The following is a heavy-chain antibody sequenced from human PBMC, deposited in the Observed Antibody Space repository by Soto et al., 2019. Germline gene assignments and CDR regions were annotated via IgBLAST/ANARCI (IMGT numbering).Heavy chain of an antibody. CDR2: IYTSGST. CDR3: ARYRREAVAGYTLDN. J-gene: IGHJ4*02. Sequence: SETLSLTCTVSGGSISSYYWSWTRQPAGKGLEWIGRIYTSGSTNYNPSLKSRVTISEDTSKSQFSLKVNSMTAADTAVYYCARYRREAVAGYTLDNWGQGILVTVSS. CDR1: GGSISSYY. D-gene: IGHD6-13*01. V-gene: IGHV4-4*07.